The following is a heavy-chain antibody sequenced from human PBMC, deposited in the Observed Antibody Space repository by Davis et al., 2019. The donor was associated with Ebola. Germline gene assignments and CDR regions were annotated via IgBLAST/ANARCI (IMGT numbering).Heavy chain of an antibody. CDR2: TYYNSKWYN. Sequence: HSQTLSLTCAISGDSVSSGVWNWIRQSPSRGLEWLGRTYYNSKWYNDYAVSVKSRITINPDTSKSQFSLQLSSVTPEDTAVYYCARGWLRSGFDYWGQGTLVIVSS. D-gene: IGHD5-12*01. J-gene: IGHJ4*02. CDR3: ARGWLRSGFDY. CDR1: GDSVSSGV. V-gene: IGHV6-1*01.